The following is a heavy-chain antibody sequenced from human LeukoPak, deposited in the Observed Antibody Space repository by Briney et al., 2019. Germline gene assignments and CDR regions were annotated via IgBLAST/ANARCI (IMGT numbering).Heavy chain of an antibody. CDR2: IIPIFGTA. V-gene: IGHV1-69*13. Sequence: SVKVSCKASVGIFSSYAISWVRQARGRGREWMGGIIPIFGTANYAQKFQGRVTITADESTSTAYMKLSSLRSEDTAVYYCVREASGWSTDAFDIWGQGTMVTVSS. CDR3: VREASGWSTDAFDI. CDR1: VGIFSSYA. D-gene: IGHD6-19*01. J-gene: IGHJ3*02.